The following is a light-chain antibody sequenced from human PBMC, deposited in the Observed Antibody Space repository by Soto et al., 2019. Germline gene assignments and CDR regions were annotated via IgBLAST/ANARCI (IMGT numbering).Light chain of an antibody. J-gene: IGLJ1*01. V-gene: IGLV2-18*02. CDR1: SSDVGSYHR. CDR2: EVS. Sequence: QSALTRPPSVSGSPGQSITVSCAGSSSDVGSYHRVSWYQQSPGTAPKLLIYEVSNRPSGVPDRFSGSKSGNTASLIISGLQAEDEADYYCSSYSSSSRYVFGTGTKLTVL. CDR3: SSYSSSSRYV.